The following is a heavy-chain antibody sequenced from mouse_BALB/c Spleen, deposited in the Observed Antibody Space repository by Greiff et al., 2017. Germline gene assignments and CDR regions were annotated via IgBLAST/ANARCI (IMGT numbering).Heavy chain of an antibody. CDR3: NPRLGRFAY. CDR1: GFNIKDYY. J-gene: IGHJ3*01. V-gene: IGHV14-4*02. CDR2: IDPENGDT. D-gene: IGHD4-1*01. Sequence: VQLQQSGAELVRSGASVKLSCTASGFNIKDYYMHWVKQRPEQGLEWIGWIDPENGDTEYAPKFQGKATMTADTSSNTAYLQLSSLTSEDTAVYYCNPRLGRFAYWGQGTLVTVSA.